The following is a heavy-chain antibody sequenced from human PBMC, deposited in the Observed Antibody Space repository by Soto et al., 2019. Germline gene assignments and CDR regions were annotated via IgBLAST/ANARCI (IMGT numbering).Heavy chain of an antibody. CDR1: GGSISSYY. V-gene: IGHV4-59*01. CDR3: ASWGGFIAAAGKNAFDI. CDR2: IYYSGST. J-gene: IGHJ3*02. D-gene: IGHD6-13*01. Sequence: SETLSLTCTVSGGSISSYYWSWIRQPPGKGLEWIGYIYYSGSTNYNPSLKSRVTISVDTSKNQFSLKLSSVTAADTAVYYCASWGGFIAAAGKNAFDIWGQGTMVTVSS.